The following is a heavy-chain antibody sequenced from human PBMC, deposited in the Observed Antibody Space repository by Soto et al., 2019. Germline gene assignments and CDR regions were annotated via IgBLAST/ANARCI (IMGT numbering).Heavy chain of an antibody. D-gene: IGHD3-22*01. V-gene: IGHV3-15*07. CDR2: VKSKTDGGTK. Sequence: GGSLRLSCAASGFTFSNSWINWVRQTPGKGLEWVGRVKSKTDGGTKDFAAPVKGRFAISRDDSKNMVYLEMNSLKTEDTAIYYCTTDSYITSIIVRFDYWGHGTLVTVSS. CDR1: GFTFSNSW. J-gene: IGHJ4*01. CDR3: TTDSYITSIIVRFDY.